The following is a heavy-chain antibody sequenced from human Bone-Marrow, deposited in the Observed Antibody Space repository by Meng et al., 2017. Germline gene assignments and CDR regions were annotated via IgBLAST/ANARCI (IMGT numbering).Heavy chain of an antibody. CDR3: ARDRRCSGGSCYPGYYYGMDV. CDR2: ISGSGGST. D-gene: IGHD2-15*01. CDR1: GFTFSSYA. J-gene: IGHJ6*02. Sequence: GGSLRLSCAASGFTFSSYAMSWVRQAPGKGLEWVSAISGSGGSTYYADSVKGRFTISRDNAKNSLYLQMNSLRAEDTAVYYCARDRRCSGGSCYPGYYYGMDVWGQGTTVTVSS. V-gene: IGHV3-23*01.